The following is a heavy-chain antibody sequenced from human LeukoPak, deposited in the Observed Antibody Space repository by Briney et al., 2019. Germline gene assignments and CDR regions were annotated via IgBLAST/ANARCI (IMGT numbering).Heavy chain of an antibody. CDR3: ARALLWFGEPLNNYYYYGMDV. J-gene: IGHJ6*02. Sequence: SETLSLTCAVYGGSFSGYYWSWIRQPPGKGLEWIGEINHSGSTNYNPSLKSRVTISVDTSKNQFSLKLSSVTAADTAVYYCARALLWFGEPLNNYYYYGMDVWGQGTTVTVSS. CDR1: GGSFSGYY. D-gene: IGHD3-10*01. V-gene: IGHV4-34*01. CDR2: INHSGST.